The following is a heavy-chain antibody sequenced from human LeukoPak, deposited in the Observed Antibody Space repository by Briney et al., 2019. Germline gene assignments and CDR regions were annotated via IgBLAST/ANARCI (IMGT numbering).Heavy chain of an antibody. CDR3: ARHDYGDYAPHYYYYYGMDV. Sequence: ASVKVSCKASGYTFTGYYMHWVRQAPGQGLEWMGWINPNSGGTNYAQKFQGRVTMTRDTSISTAYMELSRLRSEDTVVYYCARHDYGDYAPHYYYYYGMDVLGQGTTVTVSS. D-gene: IGHD4-17*01. J-gene: IGHJ6*02. CDR2: INPNSGGT. V-gene: IGHV1-2*02. CDR1: GYTFTGYY.